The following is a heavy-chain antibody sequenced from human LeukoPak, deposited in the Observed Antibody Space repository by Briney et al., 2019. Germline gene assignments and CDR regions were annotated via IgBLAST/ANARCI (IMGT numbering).Heavy chain of an antibody. Sequence: SVKVSCKASGGTFSSYAISWVRQAPGQGLEWMGGIIPIFGTANYAQKFQGRVTITTDESTSTAYMELSSLRSEDTAAYYCARSPQLRKEDWFDPWGQGTLVTVSS. V-gene: IGHV1-69*05. CDR1: GGTFSSYA. J-gene: IGHJ5*02. D-gene: IGHD2-2*01. CDR2: IIPIFGTA. CDR3: ARSPQLRKEDWFDP.